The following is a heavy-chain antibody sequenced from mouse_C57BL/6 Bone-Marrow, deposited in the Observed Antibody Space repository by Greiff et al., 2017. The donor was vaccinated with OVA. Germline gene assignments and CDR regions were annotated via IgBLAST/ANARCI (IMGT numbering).Heavy chain of an antibody. D-gene: IGHD5-5*01. CDR3: ATTHY. Sequence: EVKLQESGPGLVKPSQSLSLTCSVTGYSITSGYYWNWIRQFPGNKLEWMGYISYDGSNNYNPSLKNRISITRDTSKNQFFLKLNSVTTEDTATYYCATTHYWGQGTSVTVSS. CDR1: GYSITSGYY. V-gene: IGHV3-6*01. CDR2: ISYDGSN. J-gene: IGHJ4*01.